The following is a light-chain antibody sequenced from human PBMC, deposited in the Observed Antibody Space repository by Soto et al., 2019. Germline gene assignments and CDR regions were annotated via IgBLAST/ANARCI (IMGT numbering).Light chain of an antibody. V-gene: IGKV3D-20*02. J-gene: IGKJ4*01. Sequence: EIVLTQSPGTLSLSPGERATLSCRASQSVSSSYLAWYQQKPGQAPRLLIYGASSRATGIPDRFSGSGSGTDFTLTINSLEPEDVAVYYCQQRSYLFTFGGGTKVDI. CDR1: QSVSSSY. CDR3: QQRSYLFT. CDR2: GAS.